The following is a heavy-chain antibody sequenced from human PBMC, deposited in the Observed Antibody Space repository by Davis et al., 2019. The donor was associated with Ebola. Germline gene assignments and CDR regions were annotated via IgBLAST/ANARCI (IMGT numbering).Heavy chain of an antibody. CDR2: INQDGSEK. CDR3: ATDWGLGYCSNSTCSEVG. Sequence: GESLKISCAASGFTFSSYWMTWVRQAPGKGLEWVANINQDGSEKYYVDSVKSRFTISRDNTRDSVYLQMDSLGVDDTAAYYCATDWGLGYCSNSTCSEVGWGQGTLVTVSS. CDR1: GFTFSSYW. J-gene: IGHJ4*02. D-gene: IGHD2-2*01. V-gene: IGHV3-7*01.